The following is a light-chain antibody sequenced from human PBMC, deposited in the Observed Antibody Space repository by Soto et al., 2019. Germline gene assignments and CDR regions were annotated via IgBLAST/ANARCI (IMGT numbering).Light chain of an antibody. CDR2: TAS. CDR3: QQTTTFPLT. V-gene: IGKV1D-12*01. J-gene: IGKJ4*01. CDR1: QGVSTW. Sequence: DIQMTQSPSSVSASVGDRVTITCRASQGVSTWLSWYQQKPGKAPNLLIYTASSLQSGVPSRFSGSGSGTDFTLTISSMQPEDFATYSCQQTTTFPLTFGGGTKVEI.